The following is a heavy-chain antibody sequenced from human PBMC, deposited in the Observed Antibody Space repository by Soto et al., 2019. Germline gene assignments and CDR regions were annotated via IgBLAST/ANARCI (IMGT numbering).Heavy chain of an antibody. CDR1: GYSFTSYW. J-gene: IGHJ4*02. CDR3: ARAGCKCYDSNRYPFDF. V-gene: IGHV5-51*01. Sequence: GESLTIPCKGSGYSFTSYWIGWVRQMPGKGLEWMGIIYPGDSDTRYSPSFQGQVTISADKSISTAYLQWSSLKASDTAMYYCARAGCKCYDSNRYPFDFLGQGTVVAVSS. D-gene: IGHD3-22*01. CDR2: IYPGDSDT.